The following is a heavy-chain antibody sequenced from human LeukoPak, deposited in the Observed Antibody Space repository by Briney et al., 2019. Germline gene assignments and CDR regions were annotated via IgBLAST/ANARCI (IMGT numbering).Heavy chain of an antibody. V-gene: IGHV4-34*01. J-gene: IGHJ4*02. CDR1: GGSFSGYY. CDR3: AGHHPRNTVDF. D-gene: IGHD2/OR15-2a*01. CDR2: INHSGST. Sequence: SETLSLTCAVYGGSFSGYYWSWVRQPPGKGLEWIGEINHSGSTNYNPSLKSRVTISVDTSKNQFSLKLSSVTAADTAVYYCAGHHPRNTVDFWGQGTLVTVSS.